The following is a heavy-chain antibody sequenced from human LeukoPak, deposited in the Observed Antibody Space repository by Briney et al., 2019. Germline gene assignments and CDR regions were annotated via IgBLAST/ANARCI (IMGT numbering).Heavy chain of an antibody. CDR3: ARDENGIGPDY. J-gene: IGHJ4*02. CDR2: INPNSGDT. V-gene: IGHV1-2*04. CDR1: TYIFTDFY. Sequence: ASVKVSCKASTYIFTDFYLHWVRQAPGQGPEWMGWINPNSGDTKFGQKFQGWVTLSRDTSISTAYMELSRLKSDDTAVYYCARDENGIGPDYWGQGTLVTVSS. D-gene: IGHD1-26*01.